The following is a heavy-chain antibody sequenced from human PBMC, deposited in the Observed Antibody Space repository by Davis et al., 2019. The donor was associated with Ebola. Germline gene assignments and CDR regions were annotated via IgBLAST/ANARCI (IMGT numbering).Heavy chain of an antibody. CDR3: ARDRLTFLEWLLGGGYGMDV. J-gene: IGHJ6*02. D-gene: IGHD3-3*01. Sequence: GESLKISCAASGFTFSSYAMHWVRQAPGKGLEWVAVISYDGSNKYYADSVKGRFTISRDNSKNTLYLQMNSLRAEDTAVYYCARDRLTFLEWLLGGGYGMDVWGQGTTVTVSS. V-gene: IGHV3-30-3*01. CDR2: ISYDGSNK. CDR1: GFTFSSYA.